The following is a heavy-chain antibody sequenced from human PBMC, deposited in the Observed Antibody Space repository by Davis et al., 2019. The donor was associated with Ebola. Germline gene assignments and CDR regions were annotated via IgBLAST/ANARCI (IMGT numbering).Heavy chain of an antibody. Sequence: AASVKVSCKASGYTFTSYGISWVRQAPGQGLEWMGSISAYNGNTNYAQKLQGRVTMTTDTSTSTAYMELRSLRSDDTAVYYCARGGVATMYYYYYGMDVWGQGTTVTVSS. CDR1: GYTFTSYG. D-gene: IGHD5-12*01. CDR2: ISAYNGNT. J-gene: IGHJ6*02. V-gene: IGHV1-18*01. CDR3: ARGGVATMYYYYYGMDV.